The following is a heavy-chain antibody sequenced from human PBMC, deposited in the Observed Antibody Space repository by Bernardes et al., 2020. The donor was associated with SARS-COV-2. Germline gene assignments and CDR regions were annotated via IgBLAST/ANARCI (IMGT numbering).Heavy chain of an antibody. Sequence: GRSLRVSCAASGFTFNSYAMNWVRQAPGKGLEWVSTILADGGRAYYADSVKGRFTISRDNSKNTLYLQMNSLRAEDTAIYYCAKRAYHYDSNGYYNDAFDIWGQGTQVTVSS. CDR2: ILADGGRA. D-gene: IGHD3-22*01. CDR1: GFTFNSYA. CDR3: AKRAYHYDSNGYYNDAFDI. V-gene: IGHV3-23*01. J-gene: IGHJ3*02.